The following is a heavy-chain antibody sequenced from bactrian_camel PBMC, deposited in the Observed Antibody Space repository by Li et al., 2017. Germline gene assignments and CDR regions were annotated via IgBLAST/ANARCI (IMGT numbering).Heavy chain of an antibody. CDR1: RFDFNTCD. J-gene: IGHJ4*01. V-gene: IGHV3S9*01. D-gene: IGHD6*01. Sequence: HVQLVESGGESVQAGGSLRLSCTAPRFDFNTCDMSWYRQVAGKRREWVSSIRPDGNTNYTDSVKGRFTIPKDKVKDTVYLQMSSLKPEDTAKYFCTRDRGLAVPAGSSDYWGQGTQVTVS. CDR2: IRPDGNT. CDR3: TRDRGLAVPAGSSDY.